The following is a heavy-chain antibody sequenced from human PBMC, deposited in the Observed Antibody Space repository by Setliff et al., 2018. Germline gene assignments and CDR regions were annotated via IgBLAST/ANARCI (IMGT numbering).Heavy chain of an antibody. CDR1: GYTFTGYY. J-gene: IGHJ4*02. CDR3: ARGRDFWSGYLVY. V-gene: IGHV1-2*02. D-gene: IGHD3-3*01. CDR2: INPNSGGT. Sequence: GASVKVSCKASGYTFTGYYMHWVRQAPGQGLEWMGWINPNSGGTNYAQKFQGRVTMTRDTSISTAYMELSRLRSDDTAVYYCARGRDFWSGYLVYWGQGTLVTVPQ.